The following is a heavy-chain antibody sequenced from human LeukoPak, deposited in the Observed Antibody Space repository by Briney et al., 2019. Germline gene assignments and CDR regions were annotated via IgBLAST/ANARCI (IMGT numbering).Heavy chain of an antibody. D-gene: IGHD6-19*01. J-gene: IGHJ4*02. CDR3: AKDRLGRAVAGTGGNDY. CDR1: GYTFTSYY. Sequence: ASVKVSCKASGYTFTSYYMHWVRQAPGQGLEWMGIINPSGGSTSYAQKFQGRVTMTRDMSTSTVYMELSSLRAEDTAVYYCAKDRLGRAVAGTGGNDYWGQGTLVTVSS. V-gene: IGHV1-46*01. CDR2: INPSGGST.